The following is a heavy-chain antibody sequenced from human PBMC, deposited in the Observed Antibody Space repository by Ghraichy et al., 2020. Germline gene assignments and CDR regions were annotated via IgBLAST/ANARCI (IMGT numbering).Heavy chain of an antibody. CDR1: GFTFSSYS. CDR3: ARDGAAGTGGYYYGMDV. D-gene: IGHD6-19*01. CDR2: ISSSSSYI. V-gene: IGHV3-21*01. J-gene: IGHJ6*02. Sequence: GGSLRLSCAASGFTFSSYSMNWVRQAPGKGLEWVSSISSSSSYIYYADSVKGRFTISRDNAKNSLYLQMNSLRAEDTAVYYCARDGAAGTGGYYYGMDVWGQGTTVTVSS.